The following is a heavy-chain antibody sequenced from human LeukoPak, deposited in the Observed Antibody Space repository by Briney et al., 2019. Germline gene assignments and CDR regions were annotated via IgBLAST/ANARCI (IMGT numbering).Heavy chain of an antibody. CDR1: GYTLTELS. V-gene: IGHV1-24*01. D-gene: IGHD2-21*02. CDR2: FDPEDGET. Sequence: ASVKVSCKVSGYTLTELSMQWVRQAPGKGLEWMGGFDPEDGETIYAQKFQGRVTMTQDTSTDTAYMELSSLRSEDTAVYYCATFAYCGGDCYSGTSYFDYWGQGTLVTVSS. J-gene: IGHJ4*02. CDR3: ATFAYCGGDCYSGTSYFDY.